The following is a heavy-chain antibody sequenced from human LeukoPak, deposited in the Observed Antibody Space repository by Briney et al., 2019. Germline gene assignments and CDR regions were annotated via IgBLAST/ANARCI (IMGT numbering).Heavy chain of an antibody. CDR1: GITYSSYW. V-gene: IGHV3-7*03. J-gene: IGHJ4*02. CDR2: IKPDGREK. CDR3: ATGYCNGVTCSRSY. D-gene: IGHD2-15*01. Sequence: GGSLRLSCTATGITYSSYWMNWVGQGPGKGPEGLANIKPDGREKNYVDSVKGRFTISRDNAKNSLYLQMNSLRAEDTVVYFCATGYCNGVTCSRSYWGQGTPVTVSS.